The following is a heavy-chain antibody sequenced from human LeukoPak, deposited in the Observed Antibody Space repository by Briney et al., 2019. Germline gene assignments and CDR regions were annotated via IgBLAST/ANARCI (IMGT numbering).Heavy chain of an antibody. Sequence: SETLSLTCAVYGGSFSGYYWSWIRQPPGKGLEWIGEINHSGSTNYNPSLKSRVTISVDTSKNQFSLKLSSVTAADTAVYHCARAGRRAFDPWGQGTLVTVSS. CDR3: ARAGRRAFDP. J-gene: IGHJ5*02. CDR1: GGSFSGYY. D-gene: IGHD2-15*01. CDR2: INHSGST. V-gene: IGHV4-34*01.